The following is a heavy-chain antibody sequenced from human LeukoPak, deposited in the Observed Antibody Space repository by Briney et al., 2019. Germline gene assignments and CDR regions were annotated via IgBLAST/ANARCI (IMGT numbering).Heavy chain of an antibody. CDR1: GFTVSSNY. CDR3: ARSGIVGATPYAFDI. D-gene: IGHD1-26*01. Sequence: GGSLRLSCAASGFTVSSNYMSWVRQAPGKGLEWVSVIYSGGSTYYADSVKGRFTISRDNSKNTLYLQMNSLRAEDTAVYYCARSGIVGATPYAFDIWGQGTMVTVSS. V-gene: IGHV3-53*01. CDR2: IYSGGST. J-gene: IGHJ3*02.